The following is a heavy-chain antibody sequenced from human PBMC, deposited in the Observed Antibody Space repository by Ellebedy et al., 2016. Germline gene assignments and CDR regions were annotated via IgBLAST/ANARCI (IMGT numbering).Heavy chain of an antibody. CDR3: ATLVLRTILFDY. Sequence: SETLSLTCTVSGGSISSSSYYWGWIRQPPGKGLEWIGSIYYSGSTYYNPSLKSRVTISVDTSKNQFSLKLSSVTAADTAVHYCATLVLRTILFDYWGQGTLVTVSS. V-gene: IGHV4-39*01. J-gene: IGHJ4*02. CDR1: GGSISSSSYY. D-gene: IGHD3-9*01. CDR2: IYYSGST.